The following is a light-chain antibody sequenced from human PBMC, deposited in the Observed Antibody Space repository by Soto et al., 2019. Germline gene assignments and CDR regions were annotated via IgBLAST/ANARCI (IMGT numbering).Light chain of an antibody. CDR2: EVX. J-gene: IGLJ1*01. Sequence: QSVLTQPASVSGSPGQSITISCTGTSSDTAGYNYVSWYQQHPGKAPKLMIYEVXXXXSGVSNRFSGSQSGNKASLTISGLQAEDEANYYCSSYTPSYTPLYVFGTWTKVT. CDR3: SSYTPSYTPLYV. V-gene: IGLV2-14*01. CDR1: SSDTAGYNY.